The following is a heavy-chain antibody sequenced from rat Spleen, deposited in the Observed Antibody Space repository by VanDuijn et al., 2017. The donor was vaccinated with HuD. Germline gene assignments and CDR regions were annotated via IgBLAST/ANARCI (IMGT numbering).Heavy chain of an antibody. D-gene: IGHD1-11*01. CDR3: AKGGEPYWYFDF. J-gene: IGHJ1*01. CDR1: GFTYSNYV. V-gene: IGHV5S23*01. Sequence: EVQLVESGGGLAQPGRSLKFSCAASGFTYSNYVMAWVRQAPTKGLEWVASISTGGGNTYYRDSVKGRFTISRDNAKNTLYLQMDSLRSEDTATYYCAKGGEPYWYFDFWGPGTMVTVSS. CDR2: ISTGGGNT.